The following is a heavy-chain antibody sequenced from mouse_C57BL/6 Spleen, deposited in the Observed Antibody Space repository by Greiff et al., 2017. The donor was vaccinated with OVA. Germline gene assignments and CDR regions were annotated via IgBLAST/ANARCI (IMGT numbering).Heavy chain of an antibody. V-gene: IGHV5-4*01. CDR3: ARDHYGSSYWYFDV. Sequence: EVKLVESGGGLVKPGGSLKLSCAASGFTFSSYAMSWVRQTPEKRLEWVATISDGGSYTYYPDNVKGRFTISRDNAKNNLYLQMSHLKSEDTAMYYCARDHYGSSYWYFDVWGTETTVTVSS. CDR1: GFTFSSYA. D-gene: IGHD1-1*01. CDR2: ISDGGSYT. J-gene: IGHJ1*03.